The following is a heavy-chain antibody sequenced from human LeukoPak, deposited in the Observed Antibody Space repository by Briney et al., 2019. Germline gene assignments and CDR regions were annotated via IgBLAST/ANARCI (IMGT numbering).Heavy chain of an antibody. CDR1: GYTFTSYG. CDR2: INPNSGGT. V-gene: IGHV1-2*02. Sequence: ASVKVSCKASGYTFTSYGISWVRQAPGQGLEWMGWINPNSGGTNYAQKFQGRVTMTRDTSISTAYMELSRLRSDDTAVYYCARDIGYSGYPYFDYWGQGTLVTVSS. J-gene: IGHJ4*02. D-gene: IGHD5-12*01. CDR3: ARDIGYSGYPYFDY.